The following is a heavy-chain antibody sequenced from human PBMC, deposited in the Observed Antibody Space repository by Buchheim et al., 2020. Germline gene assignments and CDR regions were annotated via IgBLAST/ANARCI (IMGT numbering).Heavy chain of an antibody. Sequence: EVQLVQSGGGLVQPGGSLRLSCAASGFTFSDYWMSWVRQAPGKGLEWVANINQDGSEKKYVGSVKGRFTISRDNAENSLVLQMNSLRAEDTAVYYCVRHQMGVGATWGYWGQGAL. CDR3: VRHQMGVGATWGY. V-gene: IGHV3-7*01. J-gene: IGHJ4*02. CDR1: GFTFSDYW. CDR2: INQDGSEK. D-gene: IGHD1-26*01.